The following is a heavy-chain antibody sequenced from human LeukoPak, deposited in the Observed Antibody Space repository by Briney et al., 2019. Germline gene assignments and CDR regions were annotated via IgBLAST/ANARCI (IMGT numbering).Heavy chain of an antibody. CDR2: ISNSGGST. J-gene: IGHJ4*02. CDR1: GFTFSNYD. D-gene: IGHD2/OR15-2a*01. CDR3: AKHLRNGVYLGFDC. Sequence: PGGSLRLSCAASGFTFSNYDMSWVRQAPGKGLEWVSVISNSGGSTYYADSVKGRFAISRDNSKNTLYLQMNSLGAEDTALYYCAKHLRNGVYLGFDCWGQGTLVTVSS. V-gene: IGHV3-23*01.